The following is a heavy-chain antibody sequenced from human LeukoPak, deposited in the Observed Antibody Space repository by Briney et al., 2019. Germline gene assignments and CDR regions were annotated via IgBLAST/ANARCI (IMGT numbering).Heavy chain of an antibody. CDR1: GFTFSTFA. Sequence: GGTLRLSCAASGFTFSTFAMIWVRQPPGKGLEWVSSIFPSGGEIHYADSVKGRFTISRDNSKNTLYLQMNSLRAEDTAVYYCAREFAYSGSYSNYWGQGTLVTVSS. J-gene: IGHJ4*02. CDR2: IFPSGGEI. V-gene: IGHV3-23*01. CDR3: AREFAYSGSYSNY. D-gene: IGHD1-26*01.